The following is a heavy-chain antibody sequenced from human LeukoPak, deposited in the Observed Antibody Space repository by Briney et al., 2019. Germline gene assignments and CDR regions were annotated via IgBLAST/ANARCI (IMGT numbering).Heavy chain of an antibody. J-gene: IGHJ4*02. CDR2: ISYDGSNK. Sequence: GGSLRLSCAASGFTFSSYAMHWVRQAPGKGLEWVAVISYDGSNKYYADSVKGRFTISRDNSKNTLYLQMNSLRAEDTAVYYCARDRRRRTYYYDSSGYYFGDYWGQGTLVTDSS. D-gene: IGHD3-22*01. CDR3: ARDRRRRTYYYDSSGYYFGDY. CDR1: GFTFSSYA. V-gene: IGHV3-30-3*01.